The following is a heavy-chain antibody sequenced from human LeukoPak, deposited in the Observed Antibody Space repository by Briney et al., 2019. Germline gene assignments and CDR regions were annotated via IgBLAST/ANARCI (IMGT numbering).Heavy chain of an antibody. V-gene: IGHV1-18*01. J-gene: IGHJ4*02. CDR2: ISAYDGNT. CDR3: ARDHLKSGYYSVAHY. Sequence: ASVKVSCKTSGYTFTAYGISWVRQAPGQGLEWMGWISAYDGNTNSAQKFQDRVTMTTDRSTSTAHMELRSLRSDDTAVYYCARDHLKSGYYSVAHYWGQGTLVTVSS. CDR1: GYTFTAYG. D-gene: IGHD3-22*01.